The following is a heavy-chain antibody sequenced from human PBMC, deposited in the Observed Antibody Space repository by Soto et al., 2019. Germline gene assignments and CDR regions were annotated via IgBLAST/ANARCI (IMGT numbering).Heavy chain of an antibody. CDR3: ARGMVPGTYYYGMDV. CDR1: GYTFTGYY. V-gene: IGHV1-2*04. J-gene: IGHJ6*02. CDR2: INPNSGGT. Sequence: QVQLVQSGAEVKKPGASVKVSCKASGYTFTGYYIHWVRQAPGQGLEWMGWINPNSGGTNHAQKVQSWVTMTRETSITTVYMELSRLRSDDTAVYYCARGMVPGTYYYGMDVWGQGTTVTVSS. D-gene: IGHD2-2*01.